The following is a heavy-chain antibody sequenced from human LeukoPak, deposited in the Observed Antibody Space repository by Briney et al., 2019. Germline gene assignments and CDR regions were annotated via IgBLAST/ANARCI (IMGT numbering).Heavy chain of an antibody. Sequence: SVKVSCKASGGTFSSYAISWVRQAPGQGLEWIGGIIPIFGTANYAQKFQGRVTITADESTSTAYMELSSLRSEDTAVYYCARDGTAMVTRGFYDYWGQGTLVTVSS. D-gene: IGHD5-18*01. CDR1: GGTFSSYA. V-gene: IGHV1-69*01. CDR2: IIPIFGTA. J-gene: IGHJ4*02. CDR3: ARDGTAMVTRGFYDY.